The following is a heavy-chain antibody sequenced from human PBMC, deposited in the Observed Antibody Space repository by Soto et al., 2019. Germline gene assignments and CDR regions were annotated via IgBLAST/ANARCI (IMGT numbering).Heavy chain of an antibody. CDR2: IYSGGTT. Sequence: EVQLVESGGGLVQPGGSLRLSCAASGFTVSSNYMTWVRQAPGKGLEWVSNIYSGGTTSYADSVKGRFTISRDNSKNTLFLQMTSLRDDDTAVYYCASGASGNYRWGQGTLVTVPS. CDR3: ASGASGNYR. V-gene: IGHV3-66*01. CDR1: GFTVSSNY. D-gene: IGHD3-10*01. J-gene: IGHJ4*02.